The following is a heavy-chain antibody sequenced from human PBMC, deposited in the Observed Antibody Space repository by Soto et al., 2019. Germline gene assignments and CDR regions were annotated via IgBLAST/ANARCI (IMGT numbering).Heavy chain of an antibody. D-gene: IGHD3-22*01. CDR1: GGSISSSSYY. CDR3: AGGEGDSSGYDWEY. J-gene: IGHJ4*02. CDR2: IYYRGST. V-gene: IGHV4-39*01. Sequence: PSETLSLTCTVSGGSISSSSYYLGWLRQPPGKGLEWIGSIYYRGSTYYNPSLKSRVTISVDTSKNQFSLKLSSVTAADTAVYYCAGGEGDSSGYDWEYWGEGTPVTVS.